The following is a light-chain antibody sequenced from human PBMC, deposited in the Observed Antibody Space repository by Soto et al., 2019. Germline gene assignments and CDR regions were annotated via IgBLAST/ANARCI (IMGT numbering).Light chain of an antibody. CDR3: GSWDSSLTANV. J-gene: IGLJ1*01. V-gene: IGLV1-51*01. Sequence: QCLVTQATSVSAARGQKFTISCSGTTSNVANNFVSWYQQFPGKAPKLLIYDDIRRPSGIPDRFSASKSGTSATLGITGLQTGDEADYYCGSWDSSLTANVFGTGTKVTVL. CDR2: DDI. CDR1: TSNVANNF.